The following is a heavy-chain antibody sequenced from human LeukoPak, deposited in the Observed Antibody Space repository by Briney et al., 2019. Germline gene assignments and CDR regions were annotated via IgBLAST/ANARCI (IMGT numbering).Heavy chain of an antibody. V-gene: IGHV3-48*04. CDR1: GFTFRCRW. CDR3: VKDSGNSYMDV. D-gene: IGHD3-10*01. Sequence: QAGGSQTLSCVVSGFTFRCRWMRGLRQARGEAREGISFISTSGSHIDYVDSVKGRFTISRDNAKSSVYLQMNSLRAEDTAVYYCVKDSGNSYMDVWGKGTTVTISS. CDR2: ISTSGSHI. J-gene: IGHJ6*03.